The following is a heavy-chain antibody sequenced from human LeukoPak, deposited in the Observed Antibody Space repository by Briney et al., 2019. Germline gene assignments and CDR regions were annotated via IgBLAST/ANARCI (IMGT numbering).Heavy chain of an antibody. CDR3: VKGQTTVTDFDY. J-gene: IGHJ4*02. Sequence: GGSLRLSCSASGFTFSSYWMHWVRQAPGEGLVLVSRINGDGRTATYADSVKGRFSISRDNAKQTLSLQMNNLRAEDTGVYYCVKGQTTVTDFDYWGQGTLVTVSS. D-gene: IGHD4-17*01. CDR1: GFTFSSYW. CDR2: INGDGRTA. V-gene: IGHV3-74*01.